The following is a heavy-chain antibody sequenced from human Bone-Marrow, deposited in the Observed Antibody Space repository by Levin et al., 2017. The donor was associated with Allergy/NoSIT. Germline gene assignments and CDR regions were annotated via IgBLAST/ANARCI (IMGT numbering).Heavy chain of an antibody. J-gene: IGHJ5*02. Sequence: GESLKISCAASGSTFSSSAMTWVRQGPGGGLEWVSSISGSGGWTYYADSLKGRFTISRDNSKNTLFLQMSSLRADDTAIYYCAKVKTGSVVAAASGWFDPWGQGTLVTVSS. V-gene: IGHV3-23*01. CDR3: AKVKTGSVVAAASGWFDP. CDR1: GSTFSSSA. D-gene: IGHD2-15*01. CDR2: ISGSGGWT.